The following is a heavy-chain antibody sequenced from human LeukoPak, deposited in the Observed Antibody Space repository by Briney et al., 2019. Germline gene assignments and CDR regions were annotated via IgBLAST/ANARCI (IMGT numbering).Heavy chain of an antibody. CDR1: GGSISSYY. CDR2: IYTSGST. J-gene: IGHJ4*02. D-gene: IGHD1-26*01. Sequence: SKTLSLTCTVSGGSISSYYWSWIRQPAGKGLEWIGRIYTSGSTNYNASLKSRVNMSVDTSKNQFSLKLSSVTAADTAVFYCARENSGSYREFDYWGQGTLVTVSS. V-gene: IGHV4-4*07. CDR3: ARENSGSYREFDY.